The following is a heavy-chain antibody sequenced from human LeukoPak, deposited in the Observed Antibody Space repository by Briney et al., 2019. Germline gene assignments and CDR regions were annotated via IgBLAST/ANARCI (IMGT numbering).Heavy chain of an antibody. Sequence: ASVKVSCTASRYTFNSFGISWVRQAPGQGLEWVGWISAYNGNTHHPEKLQGRLTMTTDTPTSTAYMELRSLRSDDTAIYYCARDTVMMVGSYYYGKDVWGQGTTVTVSS. J-gene: IGHJ6*02. CDR2: ISAYNGNT. D-gene: IGHD2-15*01. CDR1: RYTFNSFG. CDR3: ARDTVMMVGSYYYGKDV. V-gene: IGHV1-18*01.